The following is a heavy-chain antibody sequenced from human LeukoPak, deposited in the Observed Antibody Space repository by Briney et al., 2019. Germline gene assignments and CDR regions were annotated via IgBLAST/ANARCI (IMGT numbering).Heavy chain of an antibody. CDR3: ATSRGSN. D-gene: IGHD3-16*01. V-gene: IGHV3-30*02. J-gene: IGHJ4*02. CDR2: IRNDGSNK. CDR1: GFTFSHHG. Sequence: GGSLRLSCAASGFTFSHHGMHWVRQAPGKGLEWVASIRNDGSNKYYADSVKGRFTISRDNSKNTLYLQMNSLRAEDTAVYYCATSRGSNWGQGTLVTVSS.